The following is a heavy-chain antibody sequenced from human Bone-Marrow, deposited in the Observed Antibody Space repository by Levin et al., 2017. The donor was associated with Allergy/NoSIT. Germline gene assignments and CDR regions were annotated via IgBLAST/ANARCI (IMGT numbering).Heavy chain of an antibody. CDR3: AKSLWFGAYFDY. V-gene: IGHV4-30-2*01. D-gene: IGHD3-10*01. Sequence: TLSLTCAVSGGSISSGGYSWSWIRQPPGKVLEWFGYIYHSGSTYYNPSLKSRVTISMDRSKNHFSLNLTSVTAADTAVYFCAKSLWFGAYFDYWGQGTLVTVSS. CDR2: IYHSGST. J-gene: IGHJ4*02. CDR1: GGSISSGGYS.